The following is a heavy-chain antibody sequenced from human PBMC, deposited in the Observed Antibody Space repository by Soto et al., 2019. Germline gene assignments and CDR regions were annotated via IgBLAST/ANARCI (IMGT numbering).Heavy chain of an antibody. V-gene: IGHV3-23*01. CDR2: SVGSDAKT. CDR3: AKWTYLDF. D-gene: IGHD5-12*01. Sequence: DVQLSESGGDWVRPGGSLRISCTTSGFSFASFALTLVRQAPGQVLEWVATSVGSDAKTHDADSVKGRFSISRDTSRNTVYLRRNNLRGDYTAIYYCAKWTYLDFLGQGTRVTVSS. J-gene: IGHJ4*02. CDR1: GFSFASFA.